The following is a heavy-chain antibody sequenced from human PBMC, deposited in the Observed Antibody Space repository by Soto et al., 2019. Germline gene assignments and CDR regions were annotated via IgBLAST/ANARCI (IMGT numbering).Heavy chain of an antibody. CDR3: ARDSVPFIVVVPAAIRHYYYYGMDV. V-gene: IGHV4-4*07. CDR2: IYTSGST. D-gene: IGHD2-2*02. J-gene: IGHJ6*02. CDR1: GGSISSYY. Sequence: SETLSLTCTVSGGSISSYYWSWIRQPAGKGLEWIGRIYTSGSTNYNSSPKSRVTMSVDTSKNQFSLKLSSVTAADTAVYYCARDSVPFIVVVPAAIRHYYYYGMDVWGQGTTVTVSS.